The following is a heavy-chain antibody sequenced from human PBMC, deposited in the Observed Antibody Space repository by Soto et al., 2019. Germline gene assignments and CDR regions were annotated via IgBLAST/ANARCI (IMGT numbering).Heavy chain of an antibody. CDR1: GGSISSGY. D-gene: IGHD3-10*01. Sequence: SETLSLTCSFSGGSISSGYWTWIRHPPGKGLEWIGYIYLGGSINYNPSLKSRVIISVDTSKNQFSLRLTSVTAADTAMYYCARTGVRGIPLAYYWGQGTLVTVSS. CDR3: ARTGVRGIPLAYY. J-gene: IGHJ4*02. V-gene: IGHV4-59*12. CDR2: IYLGGSI.